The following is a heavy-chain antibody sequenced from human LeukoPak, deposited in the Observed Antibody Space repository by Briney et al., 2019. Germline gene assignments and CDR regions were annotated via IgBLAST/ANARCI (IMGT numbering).Heavy chain of an antibody. CDR2: IKQDGSEK. CDR3: ATDRGGWTT. V-gene: IGHV3-7*01. CDR1: GFTFSTSA. J-gene: IGHJ5*02. Sequence: GGSLRLSCAASGFTFSTSAMNWVRQAPGKGLEWVANIKQDGSEKNYVDSVKGRFTISRDNAKNTLYLQMNSLRAEDTAVYYCATDRGGWTTWGQGTLVTVSS. D-gene: IGHD3-10*01.